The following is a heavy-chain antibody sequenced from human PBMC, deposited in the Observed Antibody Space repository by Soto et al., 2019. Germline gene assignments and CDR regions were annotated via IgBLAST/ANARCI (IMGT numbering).Heavy chain of an antibody. CDR3: APWHERGHAFDV. V-gene: IGHV3-53*01. J-gene: IGHJ3*01. Sequence: DVQLVESGGGLIQPGESLRLSCAASGLTFSGKKYEACLRQAAGKWVELVSVLYDVDGSFYADSVTGRFTTSSDSSKTTVYLQRNYMRPDDTAVYYSAPWHERGHAFDVWGQGTTVTIAA. D-gene: IGHD3-10*01. CDR2: LYDVDGS. CDR1: GLTFSGKKY.